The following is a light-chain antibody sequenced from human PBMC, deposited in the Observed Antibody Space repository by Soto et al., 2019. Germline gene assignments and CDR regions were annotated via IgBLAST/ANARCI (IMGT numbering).Light chain of an antibody. CDR2: AAS. CDR1: QGISDY. V-gene: IGKV1-27*01. CDR3: QKYNSAPRT. J-gene: IGKJ4*01. Sequence: DVQKTQAPSSLSASVGDRVAITCQASQGISDYLAWYQQKPGKVPKLLIYAASILQSGVPSRFSGSGSGTDFTLTISSLQPEDVATYYCQKYNSAPRTFGGGTKVEIK.